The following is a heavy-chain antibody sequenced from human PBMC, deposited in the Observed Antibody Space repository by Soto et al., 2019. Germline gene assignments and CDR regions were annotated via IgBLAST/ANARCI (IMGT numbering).Heavy chain of an antibody. CDR2: INQSGGST. D-gene: IGHD6-19*01. CDR3: ARDSTRTSSSGWQKWYYYGMDV. Sequence: ASVKVSCKAPGYTFTSYYMHWVRQAPGQGLEWMGIINQSGGSTSYAQKFQGRVNMTRDTSTSTVYMELSSLRSEDTAEYYCARDSTRTSSSGWQKWYYYGMDVWGQGTTVTVSS. J-gene: IGHJ6*02. CDR1: GYTFTSYY. V-gene: IGHV1-46*01.